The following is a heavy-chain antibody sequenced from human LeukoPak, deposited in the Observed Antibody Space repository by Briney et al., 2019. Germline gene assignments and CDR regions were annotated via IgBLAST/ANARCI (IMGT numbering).Heavy chain of an antibody. D-gene: IGHD6-19*01. CDR2: IYYSGST. Sequence: SETLPLTCTVPGGSISSSSYYWGWVRQPPGKGLEWIGSIYYSGSTYYNPSLKSRVTISVDTSKNQFSLKLSSVTAADTAVYYCARGDSSGRADHAFDIWGQGTMVTVSS. CDR1: GGSISSSSYY. V-gene: IGHV4-39*07. CDR3: ARGDSSGRADHAFDI. J-gene: IGHJ3*02.